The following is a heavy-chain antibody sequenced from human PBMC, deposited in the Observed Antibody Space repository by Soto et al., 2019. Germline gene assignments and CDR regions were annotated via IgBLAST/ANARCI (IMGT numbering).Heavy chain of an antibody. V-gene: IGHV1-2*02. CDR3: ARSHFTFLGASGALDY. D-gene: IGHD6-13*01. CDR1: GYTFTGYY. Sequence: ASVKVSCKASGYTFTGYYIHWVRQAPGQGLEWMGWISPDRGTTYYAQRFQGRATMTRDTAINTVYMELSRLRSDDTAVYYCARSHFTFLGASGALDYWGQGTRVTVSS. CDR2: ISPDRGTT. J-gene: IGHJ4*02.